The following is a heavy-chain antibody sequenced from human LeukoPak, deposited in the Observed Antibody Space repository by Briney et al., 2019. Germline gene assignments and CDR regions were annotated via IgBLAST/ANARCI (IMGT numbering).Heavy chain of an antibody. CDR3: ARVRELYRDY. CDR1: TFSFSSYT. Sequence: NTGGSLTLSCAASTFSFSSYTMNWLPQAPGNGLEWVSSISSSSNYIFYADSVKGRFTISRDNAKNSLDLQMNSLRAEDTAVYYCARVRELYRDYWGQGTLVTVSS. V-gene: IGHV3-21*01. D-gene: IGHD3-10*01. J-gene: IGHJ4*02. CDR2: ISSSSNYI.